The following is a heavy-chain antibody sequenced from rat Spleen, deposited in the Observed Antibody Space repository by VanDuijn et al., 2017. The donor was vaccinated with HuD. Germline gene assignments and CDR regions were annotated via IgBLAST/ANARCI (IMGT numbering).Heavy chain of an antibody. V-gene: IGHV5-25*01. Sequence: EVQLVESGGGLVQPGRSMKFSCAASGFTFSNFGMAWVRQAPTKGLEWVASISTGGGNTYYRDSVKGRLTISRDNAKSTLYLQMDSLRSEDTATYYCATRDGGYPGWGQGTLVTVSS. J-gene: IGHJ3*01. CDR2: ISTGGGNT. CDR1: GFTFSNFG. D-gene: IGHD1-11*01. CDR3: ATRDGGYPG.